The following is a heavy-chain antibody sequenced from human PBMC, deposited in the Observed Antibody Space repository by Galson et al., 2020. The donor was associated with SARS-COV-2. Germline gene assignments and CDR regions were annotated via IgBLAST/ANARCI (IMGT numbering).Heavy chain of an antibody. Sequence: GESLKISCKVSGYTLTELSMHWVRQAPGKGLEWMGGFDPEDGETIYAQKFQGRVTMTEDTSTDTAYMELSSLRSEDTAVYYCAAAAAILTGYPYYYYGMDVWGQGTTVTVSS. CDR1: GYTLTELS. D-gene: IGHD3-9*01. CDR2: FDPEDGET. CDR3: AAAAAILTGYPYYYYGMDV. V-gene: IGHV1-24*01. J-gene: IGHJ6*02.